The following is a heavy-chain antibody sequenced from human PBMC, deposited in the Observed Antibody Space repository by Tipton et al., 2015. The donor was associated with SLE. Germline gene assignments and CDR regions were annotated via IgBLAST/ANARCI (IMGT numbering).Heavy chain of an antibody. J-gene: IGHJ1*01. CDR2: IYYSGST. CDR3: ARDTLREPGYFQH. D-gene: IGHD3-16*01. Sequence: TLSLTCTVSGGSISSGGYYWSWIRQHPGKGLEWIGYIYYSGSTYYNPSLKSRVTISVDTSKNQFSLKLSSVTAADTAVYYCARDTLREPGYFQHWGQGTLVTVSS. V-gene: IGHV4-31*03. CDR1: GGSISSGGYY.